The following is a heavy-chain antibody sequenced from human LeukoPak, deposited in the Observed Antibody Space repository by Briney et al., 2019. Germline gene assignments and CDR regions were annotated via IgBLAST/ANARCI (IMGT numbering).Heavy chain of an antibody. D-gene: IGHD4-11*01. V-gene: IGHV4-59*01. CDR1: GGSISSYY. CDR2: IYYSGST. J-gene: IGHJ6*02. Sequence: SETLSLTCTVSGGSISSYYWSWIRPPPGKGLEWIGYIYYSGSTNYNPSLKSRVTISVDTSKNQFSLRLSSVTAADTAVYYCARDGSNWSNDYYHGVDVWGQGTTVTVSS. CDR3: ARDGSNWSNDYYHGVDV.